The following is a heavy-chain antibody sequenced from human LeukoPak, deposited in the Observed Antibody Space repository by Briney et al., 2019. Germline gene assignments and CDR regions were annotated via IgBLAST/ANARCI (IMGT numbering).Heavy chain of an antibody. CDR3: AGRYYGSGAEAFDI. Sequence: PSETLSLTCTVSGGSISSYYWSWIRQPPGKGLEWIGYIYYSGSTNYNPSLKSRVTISVDTSKNQFSLKLSSVTAADTAVYYCAGRYYGSGAEAFDIWGQGTMVTVSS. J-gene: IGHJ3*02. D-gene: IGHD3-10*01. V-gene: IGHV4-59*08. CDR2: IYYSGST. CDR1: GGSISSYY.